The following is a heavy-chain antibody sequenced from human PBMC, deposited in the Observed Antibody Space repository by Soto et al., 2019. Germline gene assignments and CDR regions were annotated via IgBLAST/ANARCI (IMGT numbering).Heavy chain of an antibody. CDR2: ISAGGGNT. J-gene: IGHJ5*02. CDR1: GFSFNIYA. D-gene: IGHD2-21*01. V-gene: IGHV3-23*01. Sequence: GGSLRLSCAASGFSFNIYAMKWVRQAPGKGLECVSAISAGGGNTYYADSVKGRFTISRDNSKNTLYLQMDSLRAEDTAVYYCANRARIGWFDPWGQGTLVTVSS. CDR3: ANRARIGWFDP.